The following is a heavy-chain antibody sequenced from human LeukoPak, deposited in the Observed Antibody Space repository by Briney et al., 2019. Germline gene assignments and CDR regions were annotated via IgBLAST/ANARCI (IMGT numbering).Heavy chain of an antibody. Sequence: GRSLRLSCVTSGFTFSHYGMHWVRQAPGKGLEWVAVISYDGSNKYYADSVKGRFTISRDNSKNTLYLQMNSLRAEDTAVYYCAKGDDSSGYFDAFDIWGQGTMVTVSS. CDR2: ISYDGSNK. V-gene: IGHV3-30*18. CDR1: GFTFSHYG. CDR3: AKGDDSSGYFDAFDI. D-gene: IGHD3-22*01. J-gene: IGHJ3*02.